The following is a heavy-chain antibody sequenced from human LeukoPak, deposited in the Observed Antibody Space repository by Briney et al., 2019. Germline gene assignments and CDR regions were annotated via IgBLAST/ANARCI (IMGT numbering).Heavy chain of an antibody. CDR2: IYTSGST. Sequence: PSETLSLTCTVSGGSISSYYWSWIRQPPGKGLEWIGYIYTSGSTNYNPSLKSRVTISVDTSKNQFSLKLSSVTAADTAVYYCARHMGGSDGAYFDYWGQGTLVTVSS. CDR3: ARHMGGSDGAYFDY. D-gene: IGHD1-26*01. V-gene: IGHV4-4*09. CDR1: GGSISSYY. J-gene: IGHJ4*02.